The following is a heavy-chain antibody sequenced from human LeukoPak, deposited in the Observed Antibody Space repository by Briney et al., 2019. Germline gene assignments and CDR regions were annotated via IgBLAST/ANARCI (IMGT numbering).Heavy chain of an antibody. CDR1: GFTFSTYW. J-gene: IGHJ4*02. D-gene: IGHD2-2*01. Sequence: AGGSLRLSCAASGFTFSTYWMHWVRQAPGKGLVWVSRINDAGTTSTYADSVKGRFTISRDNAKNTLFLQVNGLRADDTAVYYCARVGHCTSTSCFIDYWGQGTLVTVSS. V-gene: IGHV3-74*03. CDR2: INDAGTTS. CDR3: ARVGHCTSTSCFIDY.